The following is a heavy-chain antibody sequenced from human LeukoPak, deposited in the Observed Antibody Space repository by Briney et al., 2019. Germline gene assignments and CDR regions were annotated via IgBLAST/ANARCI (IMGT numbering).Heavy chain of an antibody. CDR1: LFTFTSYS. Sequence: GGSLTLSCAASLFTFTSYSMTWVRQAPGKGLEWVSAISGGGGSTFYADSVKGRFTISRDNIRNVVFLQMNSLRAEDTAVYYCAKSVGDGDKIYYYFYYMDVWGKGTTVTVS. CDR2: ISGGGGST. CDR3: AKSVGDGDKIYYYFYYMDV. D-gene: IGHD5-24*01. J-gene: IGHJ6*03. V-gene: IGHV3-23*01.